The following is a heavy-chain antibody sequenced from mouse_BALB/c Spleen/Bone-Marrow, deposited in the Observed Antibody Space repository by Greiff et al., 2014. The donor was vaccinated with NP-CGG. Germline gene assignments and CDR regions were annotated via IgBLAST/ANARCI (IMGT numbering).Heavy chain of an antibody. CDR1: GFSLTNYG. Sequence: VHLVESGPGLVAPSQSLSITCTVSGFSLTNYGLHWVRQPPGKGLEWLGVIWAGGSTNYNSALMSRLSISKDNSKGQVFLKMHSLQTDDTAMYYCARDRNSLLRLRYFDFWGQGTTLTVSS. CDR2: IWAGGST. J-gene: IGHJ2*01. V-gene: IGHV2-9*02. D-gene: IGHD1-2*01. CDR3: ARDRNSLLRLRYFDF.